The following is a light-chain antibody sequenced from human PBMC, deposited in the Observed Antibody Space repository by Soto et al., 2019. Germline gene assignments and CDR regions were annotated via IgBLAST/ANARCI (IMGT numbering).Light chain of an antibody. CDR3: SSFAGNNTLV. CDR1: SSDVGGYNY. J-gene: IGLJ2*01. Sequence: QSALTQPPSASGSPGQSVTISCTGTSSDVGGYNYVSWYQQHPGKAPKLMISEVSKRPSGVPDRFSGSKSGNTASLTVSGLRAEDGADYYCSSFAGNNTLVFGGGTKLTVL. CDR2: EVS. V-gene: IGLV2-8*01.